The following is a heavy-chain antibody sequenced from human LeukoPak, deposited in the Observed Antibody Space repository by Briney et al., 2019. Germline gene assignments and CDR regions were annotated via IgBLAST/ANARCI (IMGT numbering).Heavy chain of an antibody. D-gene: IGHD5-18*01. CDR2: IKQDGSKK. CDR3: ARDLGPGYSYGSTYYYYYGMDV. V-gene: IGHV3-7*01. Sequence: PGGSLRLSCVASGFPFSSYWMTWVHQAPGKGLEWVANIKQDGSKKSYVDSVKGRFTISRDNAKNSLYLQMNSLRAEDTAVYYCARDLGPGYSYGSTYYYYYGMDVWGQGTTVTVSS. CDR1: GFPFSSYW. J-gene: IGHJ6*02.